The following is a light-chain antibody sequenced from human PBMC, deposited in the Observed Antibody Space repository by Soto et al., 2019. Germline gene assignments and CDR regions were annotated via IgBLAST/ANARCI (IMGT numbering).Light chain of an antibody. CDR2: DVS. Sequence: QSALTQPASVSGSPGQSIAISCTGTSSDVGGYNYVTWYQQHPGKAPKLMIYDVSNRPSGVSDRFSGSKSGNTASLTISGLQAEDEGDYYCNSYTSSSTYVFGTGTK. CDR3: NSYTSSSTYV. J-gene: IGLJ1*01. V-gene: IGLV2-14*03. CDR1: SSDVGGYNY.